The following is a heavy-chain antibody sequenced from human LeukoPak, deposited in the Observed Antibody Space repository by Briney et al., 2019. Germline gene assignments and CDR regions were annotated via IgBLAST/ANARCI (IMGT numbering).Heavy chain of an antibody. V-gene: IGHV1-18*01. D-gene: IGHD6-19*01. CDR2: ISAHNGDT. Sequence: ASVKVSCKASGGTFSSYAISWVRQAPGQGLEWMGWISAHNGDTKFAEKFQGRVILTTDTPTTTANMELRSLRSDDTAVYYCARAGLAVAGMVDYWGQGTLVTVSS. CDR3: ARAGLAVAGMVDY. J-gene: IGHJ4*02. CDR1: GGTFSSYA.